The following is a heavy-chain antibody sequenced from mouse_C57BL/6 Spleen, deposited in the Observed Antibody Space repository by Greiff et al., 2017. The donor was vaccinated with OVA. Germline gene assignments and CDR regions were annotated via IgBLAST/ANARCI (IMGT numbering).Heavy chain of an antibody. CDR3: ARHAYYGMDY. CDR2: IWRDGST. J-gene: IGHJ4*01. Sequence: VKVEESGPGLVAPSPSLSISCTASGYSLTSYGVHWVRQPPGKGLEWLVVIWRDGSTTKNSALKSRLSISKDNSKGQIYLKMNSLQTDDTAMYYCARHAYYGMDYWGQGTSVTVSS. CDR1: GYSLTSYG. V-gene: IGHV2-6-1*01.